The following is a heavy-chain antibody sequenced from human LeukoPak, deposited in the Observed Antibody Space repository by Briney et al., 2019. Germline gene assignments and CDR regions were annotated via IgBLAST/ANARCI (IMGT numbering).Heavy chain of an antibody. Sequence: SETLSLTCAVYGGSFSGYYWSWIRQPPGKGLEWIGEINHSGSTNYNPSLKSRVTISVDTSKNQFSLKLSSVTAADTAVYYCVRGYGDYVGDQTYWGQGTLVTVSS. V-gene: IGHV4-34*01. CDR1: GGSFSGYY. D-gene: IGHD4-17*01. J-gene: IGHJ4*02. CDR2: INHSGST. CDR3: VRGYGDYVGDQTY.